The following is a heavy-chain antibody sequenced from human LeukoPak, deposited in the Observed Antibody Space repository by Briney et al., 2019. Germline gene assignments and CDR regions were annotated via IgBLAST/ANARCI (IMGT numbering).Heavy chain of an antibody. V-gene: IGHV1-46*01. Sequence: GASVKVSCKASGYTLTSYYMHWVRQAPGQGLEWMGIINPSGGSTSYAQKFQGRVTMTRDMSTSTVYMELSSLRSEDTAVYYCAREVPRGRTMDVWGKGTTVTVSS. CDR2: INPSGGST. J-gene: IGHJ6*04. CDR1: GYTLTSYY. CDR3: AREVPRGRTMDV.